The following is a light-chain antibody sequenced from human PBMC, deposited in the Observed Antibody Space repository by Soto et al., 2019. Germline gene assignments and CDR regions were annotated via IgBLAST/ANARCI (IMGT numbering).Light chain of an antibody. CDR2: DTS. Sequence: VMTQSPGTLSVSLGERATLSFRASQSVSIHLAWYQQKPGQAPRLLIYDTSTRATGIPARFSGSGSGTEFTLTISSLQSEDFAVYYCQQYSNWPPITFGQGTRLEIK. J-gene: IGKJ5*01. CDR1: QSVSIH. CDR3: QQYSNWPPIT. V-gene: IGKV3-15*01.